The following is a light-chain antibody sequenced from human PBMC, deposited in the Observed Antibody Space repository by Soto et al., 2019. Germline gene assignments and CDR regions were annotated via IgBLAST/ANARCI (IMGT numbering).Light chain of an antibody. J-gene: IGKJ1*01. CDR2: DAS. CDR1: QDIKNY. V-gene: IGKV1-16*01. Sequence: DIQMTQSPSSLSASVGDRVTITCQASQDIKNYLNWYQQKSGKAPKFLIYDASSLQSGVPLRFSGSGSGTEFTLTISGLQPEDFATYFCQEYKSYSTFGPGTKVDIK. CDR3: QEYKSYST.